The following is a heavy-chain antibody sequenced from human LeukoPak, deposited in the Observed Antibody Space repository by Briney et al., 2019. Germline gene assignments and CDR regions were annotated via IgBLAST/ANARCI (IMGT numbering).Heavy chain of an antibody. D-gene: IGHD3-22*01. CDR2: IDPKSGGT. J-gene: IGHJ6*03. Sequence: ASVKVSCKPSGYTFTAYYLHWVRQTPGQGREWMGWIDPKSGGTNYAQKFQGRVTMTRDTSISTAYMELTRLTSDDTAVYYCTRGSIAYYYMDVWGKGTTVTISS. V-gene: IGHV1-2*02. CDR3: TRGSIAYYYMDV. CDR1: GYTFTAYY.